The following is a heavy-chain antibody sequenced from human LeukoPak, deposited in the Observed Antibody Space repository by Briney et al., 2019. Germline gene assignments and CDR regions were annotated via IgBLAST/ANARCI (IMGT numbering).Heavy chain of an antibody. V-gene: IGHV4-38-2*02. D-gene: IGHD5-24*01. CDR3: ARGGWLPRSFDY. CDR1: GYSISSGYY. CDR2: IYHSGST. J-gene: IGHJ4*02. Sequence: SETLSLTCTVSGYSISSGYYWGWIRQPPGKGLEWIGSIYHSGSTYYNPSLKSRVTISVDTSKNQFSLKLSSVTAADTAVYYCARGGWLPRSFDYWGQGTLVTVSS.